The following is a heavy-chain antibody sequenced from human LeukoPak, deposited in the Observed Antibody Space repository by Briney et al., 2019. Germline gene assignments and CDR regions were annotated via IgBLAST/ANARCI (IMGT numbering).Heavy chain of an antibody. Sequence: NPSETLSLTCTVSGGSVNDRNYYWGWVRQPPGKGLEWIGTIFYSVNTYYNLSLKSRVTISVDTSKHQFSLKLNSVTAADTAIYYCASSQVVAVAGAYDYWGQGTLVTVSS. V-gene: IGHV4-39*07. CDR1: GGSVNDRNYY. CDR3: ASSQVVAVAGAYDY. J-gene: IGHJ4*02. D-gene: IGHD2-15*01. CDR2: IFYSVNT.